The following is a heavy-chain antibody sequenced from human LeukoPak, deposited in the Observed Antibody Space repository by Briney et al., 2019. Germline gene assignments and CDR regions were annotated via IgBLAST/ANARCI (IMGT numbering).Heavy chain of an antibody. J-gene: IGHJ4*02. D-gene: IGHD1-26*01. V-gene: IGHV1-2*06. CDR1: GYTFTGYY. Sequence: ASVKVSCKASGYTFTGYYIHWVRQAPGQGLEWMGRINPNSGGTNYAQNVQGRVTMTRDTSISTAYMELSRLGSDDTAVYYCAKIGSSHDFDYWGQGTLITVSS. CDR2: INPNSGGT. CDR3: AKIGSSHDFDY.